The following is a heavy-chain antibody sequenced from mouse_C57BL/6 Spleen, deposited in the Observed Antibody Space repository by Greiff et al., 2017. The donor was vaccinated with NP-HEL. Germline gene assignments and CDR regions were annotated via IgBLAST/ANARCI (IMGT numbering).Heavy chain of an antibody. CDR1: GFTFTDYY. J-gene: IGHJ1*03. CDR2: IRNKANGYTT. CDR3: ARYDGNYGLWYFDV. Sequence: EVQLVESGGGLVQPGGSLSLSCAASGFTFTDYYMSWVRQPPGKALEWLGFIRNKANGYTTEYSASVKGRFTISRDNSQSILYLQMNALRAEDSATYYCARYDGNYGLWYFDVWGTGTTVTVSS. D-gene: IGHD2-1*01. V-gene: IGHV7-3*01.